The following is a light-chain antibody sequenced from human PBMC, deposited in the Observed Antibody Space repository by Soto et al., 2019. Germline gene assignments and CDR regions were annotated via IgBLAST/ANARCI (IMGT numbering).Light chain of an antibody. CDR2: GPS. V-gene: IGKV3-20*01. CDR1: QSVRGNY. Sequence: EVVLTQSPGTLSLATGERATLSCRASQSVRGNYFAWYQQRPGQAPRLLVYGPSVRAAGIPDRFRGSGSPTDFDLTISRVEPEDFAVYFCHQFGMSPFTFGPGT. J-gene: IGKJ3*01. CDR3: HQFGMSPFT.